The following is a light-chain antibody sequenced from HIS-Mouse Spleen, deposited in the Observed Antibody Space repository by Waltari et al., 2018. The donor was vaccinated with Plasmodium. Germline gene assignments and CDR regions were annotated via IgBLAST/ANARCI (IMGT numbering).Light chain of an antibody. V-gene: IGLV3-10*01. CDR1: ALPKKY. J-gene: IGLJ3*02. CDR2: EDS. Sequence: SYELTQPPSVSVSPGQTARITCSGDALPKKYAYWYQQNSGQAPVRFIYEDSKRPSGIPDRFSGSSSGTMATLTISGAQVEDEADYYCYSTDSSGNHRVFGGGTKLTVL. CDR3: YSTDSSGNHRV.